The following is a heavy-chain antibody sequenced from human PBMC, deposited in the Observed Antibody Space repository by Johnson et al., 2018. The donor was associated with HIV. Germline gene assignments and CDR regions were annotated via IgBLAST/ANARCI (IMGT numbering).Heavy chain of an antibody. CDR2: IGWNSGSI. Sequence: VQLVESGGGLVQPGRSLRLSCAASGFTFDDYAMHWVRHAPGKGLEWVSGIGWNSGSIGYADSVQGRFTISRDNAKNSLYLQMNSLRGEDTALYYWAVRGCSSTSCYGEGAFDVWGQGTKVTVSS. D-gene: IGHD2-2*01. J-gene: IGHJ3*01. CDR1: GFTFDDYA. V-gene: IGHV3-9*01. CDR3: AVRGCSSTSCYGEGAFDV.